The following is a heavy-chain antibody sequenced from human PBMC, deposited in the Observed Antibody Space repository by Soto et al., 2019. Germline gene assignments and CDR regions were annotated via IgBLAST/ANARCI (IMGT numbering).Heavy chain of an antibody. V-gene: IGHV3-23*01. Sequence: EVQLLESGGGLVQPGGSLRLSCAASGFTFSSYAMSWVRQAPGKGLEWVSAISGSGGSTYYADSVKGRFAISRDNSKNTLYLQMNSLRAEDTAVYYCAKDRVYYGDYFDYWGQGTLVTASS. D-gene: IGHD4-17*01. J-gene: IGHJ4*02. CDR1: GFTFSSYA. CDR3: AKDRVYYGDYFDY. CDR2: ISGSGGST.